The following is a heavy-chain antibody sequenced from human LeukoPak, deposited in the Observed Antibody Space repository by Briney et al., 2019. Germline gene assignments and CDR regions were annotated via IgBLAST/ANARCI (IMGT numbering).Heavy chain of an antibody. CDR2: IYPGDSDT. V-gene: IGHV5-51*01. Sequence: GESLKISCKGSAYSFTSYCIRCVRHMPRKGLEWMGFIYPGDSDTRYSTSFQGQVTISADKSISTAYLQWSSLKASDTAMYYCARHAYCSSTSCYTPFDYWGQGTLVTVSS. D-gene: IGHD2-2*02. J-gene: IGHJ4*02. CDR3: ARHAYCSSTSCYTPFDY. CDR1: AYSFTSYC.